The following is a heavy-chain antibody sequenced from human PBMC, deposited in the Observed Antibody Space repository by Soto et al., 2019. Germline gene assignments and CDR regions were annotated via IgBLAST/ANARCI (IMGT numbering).Heavy chain of an antibody. J-gene: IGHJ6*02. Sequence: PGESLKIFRKSYGYSVTTYWIAWVRQMPGKGLEWMGSIHPGESDTRYSPSFQGQVTISADRSITTAYLQWSSLKASDTAIYYCARHEATYYNFYGMDVWGQGTTVTVSS. CDR2: IHPGESDT. V-gene: IGHV5-51*01. CDR1: GYSVTTYW. CDR3: ARHEATYYNFYGMDV.